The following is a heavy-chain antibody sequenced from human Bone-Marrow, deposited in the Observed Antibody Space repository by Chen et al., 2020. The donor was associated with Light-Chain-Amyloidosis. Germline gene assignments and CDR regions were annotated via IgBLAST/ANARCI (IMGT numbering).Heavy chain of an antibody. CDR3: ARRPRKAAIGYFDY. CDR1: GGSISSYY. Sequence: QVQLQESGPGLVKPSETLSLTCTVSGGSISSYYWSWIRQPPGKGLEWIGYIYYSGSTNYNPSLKSRVTISVDTSKNQFSLKLSSVTAADTAVYYCARRPRKAAIGYFDYWGQGTLVTVSS. V-gene: IGHV4-59*08. D-gene: IGHD2-2*02. J-gene: IGHJ4*02. CDR2: IYYSGST.